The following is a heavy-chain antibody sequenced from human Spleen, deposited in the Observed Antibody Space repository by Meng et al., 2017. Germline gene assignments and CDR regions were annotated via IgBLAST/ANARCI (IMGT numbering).Heavy chain of an antibody. CDR2: ISWNSGSI. CDR3: ATTRGYSRVFDY. J-gene: IGHJ4*02. D-gene: IGHD6-13*01. V-gene: IGHV3-9*01. Sequence: LSLTCAASGFTFDDYAMHWVRQAPGKGLEWVSGISWNSGSIGYADSVKGRFTISRDNAKNSLYLQMNSLRAEDTALYYCATTRGYSRVFDYWGQGTLVTVSS. CDR1: GFTFDDYA.